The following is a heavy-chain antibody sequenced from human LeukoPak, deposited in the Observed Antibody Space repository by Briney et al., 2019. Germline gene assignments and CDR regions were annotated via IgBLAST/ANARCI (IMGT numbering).Heavy chain of an antibody. Sequence: PGGSLRLSCAASGFTFSSYEMNWVRQAPGKGLEWVSYISSSGSTIYYADSVKGRFTISRDNAKNSLYLQKNSLRAEDTAVYYCARDAGATPYFDYWGQGTLVTVSS. CDR1: GFTFSSYE. V-gene: IGHV3-48*03. D-gene: IGHD1-26*01. CDR3: ARDAGATPYFDY. CDR2: ISSSGSTI. J-gene: IGHJ4*02.